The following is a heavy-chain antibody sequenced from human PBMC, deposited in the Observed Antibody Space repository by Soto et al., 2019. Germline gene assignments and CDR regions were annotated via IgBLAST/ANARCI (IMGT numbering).Heavy chain of an antibody. CDR1: GFTFSDYY. CDR3: ARDERGIAAAGTGLYYYGMDV. J-gene: IGHJ6*02. CDR2: ISSSGSTI. Sequence: PGGSLRLSCAASGFTFSDYYMSWIRQAPGKGLEWVSYISSSGSTIYYADSVKGRFTISRDNAKNSLYLQMNSLRAEDTAVYYCARDERGIAAAGTGLYYYGMDVWGQGTTVTVSS. D-gene: IGHD6-13*01. V-gene: IGHV3-11*01.